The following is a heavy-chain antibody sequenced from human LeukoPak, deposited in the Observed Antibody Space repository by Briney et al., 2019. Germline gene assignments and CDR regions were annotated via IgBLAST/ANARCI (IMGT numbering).Heavy chain of an antibody. CDR1: GYTFTSYG. D-gene: IGHD6-19*01. J-gene: IGHJ2*01. Sequence: ASVKVSCKASGYTFTSYGISWVRQAPGQGLEWMGWISAYNGNTNYAQKLQGRVTTTTDTSTSTAYMELRSLRSDDTAVYYCARDRVAGTWVKQSYWYFDLWGRGTLVTVSS. CDR3: ARDRVAGTWVKQSYWYFDL. V-gene: IGHV1-18*01. CDR2: ISAYNGNT.